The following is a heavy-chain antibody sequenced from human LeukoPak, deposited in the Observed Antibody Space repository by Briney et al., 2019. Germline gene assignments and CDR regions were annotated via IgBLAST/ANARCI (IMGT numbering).Heavy chain of an antibody. CDR1: GGTFSSYA. V-gene: IGHV1-69*13. CDR2: IIPIFGTA. J-gene: IGHJ4*02. CDR3: ARDHSYGDPLYY. D-gene: IGHD4-17*01. Sequence: SVKVSCKASGGTFSSYAISWVRQAPGQGLEWMGGIIPIFGTANYAQKFQGRVTITADESTSTAYMELRSLRSDDTAVYYCARDHSYGDPLYYWGQGTLVTVSS.